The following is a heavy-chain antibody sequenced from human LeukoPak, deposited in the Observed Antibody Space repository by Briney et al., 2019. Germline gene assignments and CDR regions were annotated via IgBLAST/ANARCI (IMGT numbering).Heavy chain of an antibody. J-gene: IGHJ4*02. V-gene: IGHV3-23*01. CDR2: INNGGQNT. D-gene: IGHD3-22*01. Sequence: SGGSLRLSCAASGFTFNTYGMTWFRQAPGKGLEWVSTINNGGQNTHYADSVKGRFTISRDNSKNTLYLQVNSLRAEDTALYYCAIDPADYFETNSLGFWGQGTPVTVSS. CDR1: GFTFNTYG. CDR3: AIDPADYFETNSLGF.